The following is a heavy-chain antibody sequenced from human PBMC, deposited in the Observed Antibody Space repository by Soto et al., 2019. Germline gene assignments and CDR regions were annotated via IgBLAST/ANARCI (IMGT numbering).Heavy chain of an antibody. D-gene: IGHD1-26*01. V-gene: IGHV1-18*01. CDR1: GYTFTSYG. CDR3: ARSMSLEGGWELPEIEY. CDR2: ISAYNGNT. Sequence: QVQLVQSGAEVKKPGASVKVSCKASGYTFTSYGISWVRQAPGQGLEWMGWISAYNGNTNYAQKLQGRVTMTTDTFTSTAYMELRSLRSDDTAVYYCARSMSLEGGWELPEIEYWGQGTLVTVSS. J-gene: IGHJ4*02.